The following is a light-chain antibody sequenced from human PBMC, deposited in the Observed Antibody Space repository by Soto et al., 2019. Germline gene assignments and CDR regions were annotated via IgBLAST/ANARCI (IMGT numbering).Light chain of an antibody. J-gene: IGKJ1*01. CDR2: KAS. Sequence: DIQMTQSPSTLSASVGDRVIITCRASQSVSSWLAWYQQKPGKAPNLLIYKASILKSGVPSSFSGSGSGTEFTLTTISLQPDDFATYYCQQYDNDSWTFGQGTKVEIK. CDR3: QQYDNDSWT. V-gene: IGKV1-5*03. CDR1: QSVSSW.